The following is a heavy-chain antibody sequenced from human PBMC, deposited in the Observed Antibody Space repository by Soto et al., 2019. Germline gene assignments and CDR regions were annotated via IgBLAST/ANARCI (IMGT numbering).Heavy chain of an antibody. CDR3: ARDRGAVTGQYFDY. CDR1: GFTFSAVY. V-gene: IGHV3-11*05. J-gene: IGHJ4*02. D-gene: IGHD6-19*01. Sequence: QVRLEESGGGLVKPGGSLRLSCAASGFTFSAVYMSWIRQAPHKGLEYISYISSSGTSANYADSVKGRFTISRDNAKNSLYLQMNSLRAEDTAVYYCARDRGAVTGQYFDYWGQGALVTVSS. CDR2: ISSSGTSA.